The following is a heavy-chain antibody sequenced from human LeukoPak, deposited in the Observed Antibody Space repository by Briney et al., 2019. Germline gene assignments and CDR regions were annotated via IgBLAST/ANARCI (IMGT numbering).Heavy chain of an antibody. CDR3: ARGAALGIAARRVLDY. J-gene: IGHJ4*02. Sequence: SETLSLTFTVSGGSISSYYWSWIRQPPGKGLEWIGYIYHSGSNNYNPSLKSRVTISVDTSKNQFSLRLSSVTASDTAVYYCARGAALGIAARRVLDYWGQAALVTLSS. CDR1: GGSISSYY. V-gene: IGHV4-59*08. D-gene: IGHD6-6*01. CDR2: IYHSGSN.